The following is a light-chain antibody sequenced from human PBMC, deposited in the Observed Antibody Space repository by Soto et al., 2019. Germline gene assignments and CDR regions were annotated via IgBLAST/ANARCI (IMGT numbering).Light chain of an antibody. Sequence: EIVLTQSPATLSLSPGERATLSCRASQSVSRYLAWYQQKPGQAPRLLIYDASNRATGIPARFSGSGSGTDFSLTISSLEPEDFAVYYCQQRASWPITFGQETRLEI. CDR2: DAS. CDR1: QSVSRY. CDR3: QQRASWPIT. V-gene: IGKV3-11*01. J-gene: IGKJ5*01.